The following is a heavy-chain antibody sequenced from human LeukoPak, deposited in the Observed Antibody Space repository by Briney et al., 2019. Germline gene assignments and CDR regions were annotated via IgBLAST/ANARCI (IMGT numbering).Heavy chain of an antibody. J-gene: IGHJ4*02. D-gene: IGHD3-22*01. CDR3: ARLSAYYDSSGPFDY. V-gene: IGHV4-39*01. CDR1: GXSISSSSYY. CDR2: IYYSGST. Sequence: SETLSLTCTVSGXSISSSSYYWGWIRQPPGKVLEWIGSIYYSGSTYYNPSLKSRVTISVDTSKNQFSLKLSSVTAADTAVYYCARLSAYYDSSGPFDYWGQGTLVTVSS.